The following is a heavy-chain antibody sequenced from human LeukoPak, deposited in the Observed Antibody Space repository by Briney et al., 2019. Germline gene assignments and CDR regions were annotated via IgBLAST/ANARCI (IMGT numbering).Heavy chain of an antibody. CDR2: ISYDGSNK. CDR3: AKDRGGDGYKEAFDI. Sequence: GGSLRLSCAASGFTLSNYVMHWVRQAPGKGLEWVAVISYDGSNKYYADSVKGRFTISRDNSKNTLYLQMNSLRAEDTAVYYCAKDRGGDGYKEAFDIWGQGTMVTVSS. CDR1: GFTLSNYV. V-gene: IGHV3-30*18. J-gene: IGHJ3*02. D-gene: IGHD5-24*01.